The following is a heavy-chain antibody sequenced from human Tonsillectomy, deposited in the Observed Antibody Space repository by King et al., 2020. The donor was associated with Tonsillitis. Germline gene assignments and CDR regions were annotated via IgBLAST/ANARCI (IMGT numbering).Heavy chain of an antibody. CDR1: GGSISSYY. Sequence: VQLQESGPGLVKPSETLSLTCTVSGGSISSYYWSWIRQPPGKGLEWFGYIFYTGSTNYNPSLKSRVTISVDTSKSQFSLKLSSVTAADTAVYYCASSLHDYGGRGYYFYMDVWGKGTTVTVSS. CDR2: IFYTGST. J-gene: IGHJ6*03. V-gene: IGHV4-59*01. CDR3: ASSLHDYGGRGYYFYMDV. D-gene: IGHD4-23*01.